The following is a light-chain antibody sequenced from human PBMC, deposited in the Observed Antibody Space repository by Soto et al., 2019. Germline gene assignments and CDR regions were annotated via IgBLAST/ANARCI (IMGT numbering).Light chain of an antibody. CDR1: QSVSSSY. Sequence: GDRDTSTFRASQSVSSSYLAWYQQKPGQAPRLLIYGASSRATGIPDRFSGSGSGTDFTLKSSRVEAEDVGVYYCMQGTHCRFGQGRLLEV. CDR3: MQGTHCR. V-gene: IGKV3D-20*02. CDR2: GAS. J-gene: IGKJ5*01.